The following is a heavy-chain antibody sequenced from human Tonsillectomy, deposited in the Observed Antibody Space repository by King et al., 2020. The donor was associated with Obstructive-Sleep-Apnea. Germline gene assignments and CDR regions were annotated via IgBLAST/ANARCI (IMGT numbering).Heavy chain of an antibody. Sequence: LVESGGGLVQPGRSLRLSCTGSGFPFGDYGMSWFRQAPGKGLEWVAFIRIKAYGGTTEYAASVRGRFTISRDDSKSIAYLQMNSLKTEDTAVYYCARVMDDYVWGSYYYWGQGTLVTVSS. V-gene: IGHV3-49*03. CDR1: GFPFGDYG. J-gene: IGHJ4*02. CDR3: ARVMDDYVWGSYYY. D-gene: IGHD3-16*01. CDR2: IRIKAYGGTT.